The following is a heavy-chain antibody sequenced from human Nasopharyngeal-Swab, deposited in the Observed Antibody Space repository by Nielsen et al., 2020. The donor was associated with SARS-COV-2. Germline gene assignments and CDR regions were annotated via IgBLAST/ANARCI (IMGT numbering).Heavy chain of an antibody. CDR2: IKSKTDGGTT. Sequence: VRQAPGKGLEWVGRIKSKTDGGTTDYAAPVKGRFTISRDDSKNTLYLQTNSLKTEDTAVYYCTTVRFHCNSTSRYRWFDPWGQGTLVTVSS. J-gene: IGHJ5*02. V-gene: IGHV3-15*01. D-gene: IGHD2-2*01. CDR3: TTVRFHCNSTSRYRWFDP.